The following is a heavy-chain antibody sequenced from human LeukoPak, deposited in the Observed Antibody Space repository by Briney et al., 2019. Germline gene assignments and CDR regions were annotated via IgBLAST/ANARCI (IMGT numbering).Heavy chain of an antibody. Sequence: TSETLSLTCAVYGGSFSGYYWSWIRQPPGKGLEWIGEINHSGSTKNNPSLKSRVTISVDTSKNQFSLKLTSVTAADTAVYYCARGLGIFGVSWFDPWGQGTLVTVSS. CDR3: ARGLGIFGVSWFDP. CDR1: GGSFSGYY. V-gene: IGHV4-34*01. J-gene: IGHJ5*02. CDR2: INHSGST. D-gene: IGHD3-3*01.